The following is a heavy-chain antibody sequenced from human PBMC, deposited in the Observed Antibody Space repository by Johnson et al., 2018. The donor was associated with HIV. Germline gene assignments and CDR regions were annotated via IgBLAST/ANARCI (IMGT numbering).Heavy chain of an antibody. J-gene: IGHJ3*02. V-gene: IGHV3-30*14. D-gene: IGHD2-2*02. Sequence: QMLLVESGGGVVQPGRSLRLSCAASAFTFSSYAMHWVRQAPGKGLEWVAVISYDASNKYYADSVKGRFTISRDNSKNTLYLQMNSLRAEDTAVYYCARVGGLYCSSTSCYKGDAFDIWGQGTMVTVSS. CDR1: AFTFSSYA. CDR3: ARVGGLYCSSTSCYKGDAFDI. CDR2: ISYDASNK.